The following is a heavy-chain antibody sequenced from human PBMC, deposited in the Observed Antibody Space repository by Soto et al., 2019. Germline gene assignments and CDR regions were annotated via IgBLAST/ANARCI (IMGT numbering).Heavy chain of an antibody. J-gene: IGHJ6*02. CDR1: GGSISSYY. V-gene: IGHV4-59*01. CDR2: IYYSGST. Sequence: SETLSLTCTVPGGSISSYYWSWIRQPPGKGLEWIGYIYYSGSTNYNPALKSRVTISVDTSKNQFSLKLSSVTAADTAVYYCARDDPIAVAGARYYGMDVWGQGTTVTVSS. CDR3: ARDDPIAVAGARYYGMDV. D-gene: IGHD6-19*01.